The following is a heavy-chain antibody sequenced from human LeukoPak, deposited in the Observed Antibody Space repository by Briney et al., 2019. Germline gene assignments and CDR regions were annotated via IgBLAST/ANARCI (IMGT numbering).Heavy chain of an antibody. CDR1: GYTLTELS. Sequence: ASVKVSYKVSGYTLTELSMHWVRQAPGKGLEWMGGFDPEDGETIYAQKFQGRVTMTEDTSTDTAYMELSSLRSEDTAVYYCATDHYYGSGSYYINGYFDYWGQGTLVTVSS. J-gene: IGHJ4*02. D-gene: IGHD3-10*01. V-gene: IGHV1-24*01. CDR3: ATDHYYGSGSYYINGYFDY. CDR2: FDPEDGET.